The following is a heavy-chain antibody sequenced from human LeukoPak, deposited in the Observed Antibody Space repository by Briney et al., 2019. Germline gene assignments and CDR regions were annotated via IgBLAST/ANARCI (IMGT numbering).Heavy chain of an antibody. CDR3: TRDRWYSGSPGDLGY. CDR1: GFTFSSYW. Sequence: GGSLRLSCAASGFTFSSYWMSWFRQAPGKGLEWVGFIRSKAYGGTTEYAASVKGRFTISRDDSKSIAYLQMNSLKTEDTAVYYCTRDRWYSGSPGDLGYWGQGTLVTVSS. D-gene: IGHD1-26*01. CDR2: IRSKAYGGTT. V-gene: IGHV3-49*03. J-gene: IGHJ4*02.